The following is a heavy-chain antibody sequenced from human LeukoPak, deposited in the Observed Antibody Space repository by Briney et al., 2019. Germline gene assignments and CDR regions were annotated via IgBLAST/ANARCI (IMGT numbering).Heavy chain of an antibody. J-gene: IGHJ5*02. CDR3: ARCFNRNWFDP. Sequence: SETLPLTCTVSGGSISSSTYHWAWIRRPPGKGLEWIGNIYYSGITYYNPSPKSRVTILADKSKNPFSLKLRSLTAADAAVYDCARCFNRNWFDPWGQGTLVAVSP. V-gene: IGHV4-39*07. CDR2: IYYSGIT. D-gene: IGHD2/OR15-2a*01. CDR1: GGSISSSTYH.